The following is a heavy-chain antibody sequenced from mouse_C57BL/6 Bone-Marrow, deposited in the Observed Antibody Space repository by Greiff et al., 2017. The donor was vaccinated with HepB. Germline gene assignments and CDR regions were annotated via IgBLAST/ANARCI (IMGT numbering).Heavy chain of an antibody. D-gene: IGHD1-2*01. CDR2: INYDGSST. J-gene: IGHJ3*01. CDR1: GFTFSDYY. CDR3: ARDPDYYGPFAY. Sequence: EVKVVESEGGLVQPGSSMKLSCTASGFTFSDYYMAWVRQVPEKGLEWVANINYDGSSTYYLDSLKSRFIISRDNAKNILYLQMSSLKSEDTATYYCARDPDYYGPFAYWGQGTLVTVSA. V-gene: IGHV5-16*01.